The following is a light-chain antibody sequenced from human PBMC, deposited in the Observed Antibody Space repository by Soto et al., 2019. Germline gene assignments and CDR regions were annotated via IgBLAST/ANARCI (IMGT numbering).Light chain of an antibody. J-gene: IGKJ1*01. V-gene: IGKV3-20*01. CDR1: QTVLSNY. CDR3: QQYATSPWT. Sequence: EIVLTQSLGTLSLSPGERATLSCRASQTVLSNYLAWYQQKPGQAPRLLIHGASSRATGIPDRFSGSGSGTDFTLTISRLEPEDFAVYHCQQYATSPWTFGQGTKVEIK. CDR2: GAS.